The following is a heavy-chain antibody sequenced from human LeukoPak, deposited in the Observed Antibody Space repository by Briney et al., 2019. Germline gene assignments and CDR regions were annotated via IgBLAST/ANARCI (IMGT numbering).Heavy chain of an antibody. CDR3: SGRAIGARPFDY. J-gene: IGHJ4*02. D-gene: IGHD6-6*01. V-gene: IGHV3-74*01. Sequence: GGSLRLSCAASGFTFSSYWMHWVRQPPGKGLVWVSRISTDGSTTTYADSVKGRFTISRDNAKNTLHLQMNSLSAEDTAVYYCSGRAIGARPFDYWGQGTLVTVSS. CDR2: ISTDGSTT. CDR1: GFTFSSYW.